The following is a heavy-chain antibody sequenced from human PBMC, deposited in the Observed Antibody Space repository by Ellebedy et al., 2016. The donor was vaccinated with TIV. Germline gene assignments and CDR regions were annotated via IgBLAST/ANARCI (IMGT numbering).Heavy chain of an antibody. CDR3: ARGGVQVWLHPFDY. J-gene: IGHJ4*02. V-gene: IGHV1-46*01. CDR1: GYTFTNYY. Sequence: AASVKVSCKASGYTFTNYYIHWVRQAPGQGLEWVGIINPRGGHTTYTQHFQGRVTMTRETSTSTVYMDLRSLRSEDTAVYYCARGGVQVWLHPFDYWGQGTLVTVSS. CDR2: INPRGGHT. D-gene: IGHD5-18*01.